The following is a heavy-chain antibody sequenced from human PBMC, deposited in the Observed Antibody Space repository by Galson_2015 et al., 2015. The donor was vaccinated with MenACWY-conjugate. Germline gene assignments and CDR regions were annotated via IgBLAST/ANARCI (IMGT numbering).Heavy chain of an antibody. V-gene: IGHV2-5*02. D-gene: IGHD6-13*01. J-gene: IGHJ4*02. CDR2: IYWDDDK. Sequence: PALVKPTQTLTLTCTFSGFSVTTRGVGVGWIRQPPGKALEWLALIYWDDDKRYSPSLKSRLTITRDTSKNQVVLTMTNMDPVDTATHYCAHRRPGYSSTWWGFFDYWGRGTLVTVSS. CDR1: GFSVTTRGVG. CDR3: AHRRPGYSSTWWGFFDY.